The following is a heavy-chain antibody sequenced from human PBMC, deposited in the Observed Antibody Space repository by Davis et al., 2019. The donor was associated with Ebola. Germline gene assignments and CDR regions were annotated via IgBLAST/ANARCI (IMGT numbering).Heavy chain of an antibody. CDR2: IYTGDSDT. CDR3: ASLRRTITGMDDGFDI. CDR1: GNRFSSHW. J-gene: IGHJ3*02. Sequence: GESLKISCKDSGNRFSSHWIGWVRQMPGKGLEWMGIIYTGDSDTRYSPSFRGQVTISADKSIKTAFLQWSSLKASDTAMYYCASLRRTITGMDDGFDIWGQGTMVTVPS. V-gene: IGHV5-51*01. D-gene: IGHD1-20*01.